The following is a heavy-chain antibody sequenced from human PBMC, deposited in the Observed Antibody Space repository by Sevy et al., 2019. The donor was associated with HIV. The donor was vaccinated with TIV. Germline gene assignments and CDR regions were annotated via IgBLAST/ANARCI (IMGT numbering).Heavy chain of an antibody. CDR1: GFTFSSYA. Sequence: GGSLRLSCAASGFTFSSYAMSWVRQAPGKGLEWVSYISSSGSTIYYADSVKGRFAISRDNAKNSLYLQMNSLRAEDTAVYYCARTFNYYYDSSGYWPYYFDYWGQGTLVTVSS. V-gene: IGHV3-48*03. CDR2: ISSSGSTI. J-gene: IGHJ4*02. CDR3: ARTFNYYYDSSGYWPYYFDY. D-gene: IGHD3-22*01.